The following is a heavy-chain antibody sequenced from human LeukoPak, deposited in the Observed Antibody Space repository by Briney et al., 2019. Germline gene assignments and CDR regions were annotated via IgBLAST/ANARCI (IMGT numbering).Heavy chain of an antibody. CDR1: GYTFTDYY. J-gene: IGHJ4*02. CDR2: INPNSGST. Sequence: ASVKVSCKASGYTFTDYYMHWVRQAPGQGLEWMGWINPNSGSTSYAQKFQDRVTLTRDTSISTAYMELSRLRFDDTAVYYCARHPNLDYWGQGTLVIVSS. CDR3: ARHPNLDY. V-gene: IGHV1-2*02.